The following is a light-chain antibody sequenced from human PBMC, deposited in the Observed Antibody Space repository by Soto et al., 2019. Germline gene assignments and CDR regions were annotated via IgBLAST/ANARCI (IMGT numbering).Light chain of an antibody. CDR1: QRLSTW. CDR3: QQYSSFSLT. J-gene: IGKJ4*01. V-gene: IGKV1-5*03. Sequence: DIQMTQSPSTLSASVGDRVTITCRASQRLSTWLAWYQVRPGKAPKLLIYKASSLEIGVPSRFSGSGSGTEFTLTINNLQPDDFATYYCQQYSSFSLTFGGGTKVDIK. CDR2: KAS.